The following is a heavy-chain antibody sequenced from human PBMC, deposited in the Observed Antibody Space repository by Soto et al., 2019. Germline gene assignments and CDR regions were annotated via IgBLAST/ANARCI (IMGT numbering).Heavy chain of an antibody. V-gene: IGHV4-61*01. CDR3: ARAGRYYDSSGYGAFDI. CDR1: GGSVSSGSYY. Sequence: PSETLSLTCTVSGGSVSSGSYYWSWIRQPPGKGLEWIGYIYYSGSTNYNPSLKSRVTISVDTSKNQFSLKLSSVTAADTAVYYCARAGRYYDSSGYGAFDIWGQGTMVTVSS. CDR2: IYYSGST. D-gene: IGHD3-22*01. J-gene: IGHJ3*02.